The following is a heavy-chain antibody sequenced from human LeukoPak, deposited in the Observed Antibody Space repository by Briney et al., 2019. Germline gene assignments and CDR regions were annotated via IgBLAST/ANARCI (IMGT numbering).Heavy chain of an antibody. Sequence: SETLSLTCAVYGGSFSSYYWSWIRQPPGKGLEWIGEINHSGSTNYNPSLKSRVTISVDTSKNQFSLKLSSVTAADTAVYYCARGRGRYYYDSSGYYFDYWGQGTLVTVSS. J-gene: IGHJ4*02. V-gene: IGHV4-34*01. D-gene: IGHD3-22*01. CDR3: ARGRGRYYYDSSGYYFDY. CDR2: INHSGST. CDR1: GGSFSSYY.